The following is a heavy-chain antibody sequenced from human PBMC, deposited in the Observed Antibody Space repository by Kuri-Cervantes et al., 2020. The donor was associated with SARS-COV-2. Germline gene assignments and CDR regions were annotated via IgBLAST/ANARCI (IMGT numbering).Heavy chain of an antibody. J-gene: IGHJ5*02. CDR3: ARAGMVRGYNWFDP. V-gene: IGHV3-23*01. CDR1: GFTFSSYA. D-gene: IGHD3-10*01. Sequence: GESLKISCAASGFTFSSYAMSWVRQAPGKGLEWVSAISGSSGSTYYADSVKGRFTISRDNSKNTLYLQMNSLRAEDTAVYYCARAGMVRGYNWFDPWGQGTLVTVSS. CDR2: ISGSSGST.